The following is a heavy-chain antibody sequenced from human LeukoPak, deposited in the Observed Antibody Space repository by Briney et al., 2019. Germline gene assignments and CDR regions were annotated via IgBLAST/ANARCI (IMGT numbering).Heavy chain of an antibody. J-gene: IGHJ5*02. V-gene: IGHV4-59*08. Sequence: SETLSLTCTVSGGSISSYYWSWIRQPPGKGLEWIGYIYYTGSTNYNPSLKTRLTMSVDTSKNQFSLRLNSVTAADTAVYYCARHYDFWSGYYYRGSWFDPWGQGTLVTVSS. CDR1: GGSISSYY. CDR3: ARHYDFWSGYYYRGSWFDP. D-gene: IGHD3-3*01. CDR2: IYYTGST.